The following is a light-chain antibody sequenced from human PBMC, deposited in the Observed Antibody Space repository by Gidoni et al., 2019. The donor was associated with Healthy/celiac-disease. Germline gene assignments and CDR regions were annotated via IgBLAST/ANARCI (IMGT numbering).Light chain of an antibody. Sequence: QSALTQPPSASGSPGQSVTISCTVTSSDVGGYNYVPWYQQHPGKAPKLMISEVSKRPSGVPDRFSGSKSGNTASLTVSGLQAEDEADYYCSSYAGSNNVVFGGGTKLTVL. CDR1: SSDVGGYNY. CDR3: SSYAGSNNVV. J-gene: IGLJ2*01. CDR2: EVS. V-gene: IGLV2-8*01.